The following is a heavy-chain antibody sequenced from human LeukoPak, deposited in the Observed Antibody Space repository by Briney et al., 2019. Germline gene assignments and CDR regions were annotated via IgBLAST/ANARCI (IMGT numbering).Heavy chain of an antibody. CDR1: GFTFSSYS. Sequence: GGSLRLSCAASGFTFSSYSMNWVRQAPGKGLEWVSYISSSSSTIYYADSVKGRFTISRDNAKNSLYLQMNSLRAEDTAVYYCARGGWYSSGWSLDAFDIWGQGTMVTVSS. V-gene: IGHV3-48*04. D-gene: IGHD6-19*01. J-gene: IGHJ3*02. CDR2: ISSSSSTI. CDR3: ARGGWYSSGWSLDAFDI.